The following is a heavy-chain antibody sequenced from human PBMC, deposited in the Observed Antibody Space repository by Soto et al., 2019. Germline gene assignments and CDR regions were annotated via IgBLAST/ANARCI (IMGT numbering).Heavy chain of an antibody. CDR1: GFTFSSYA. V-gene: IGHV3-30-3*01. J-gene: IGHJ6*02. CDR2: ISYDGSNK. Sequence: GGSLRLSCTASGFTFSSYAMHWVRQAPGKGLEWVAVISYDGSNKYYADSVKGRFTISRDNSKNTLYLQMNSLRAEDTAVYYCARDTIFGVVIYYYYGMDVWGQGTTVTVSS. CDR3: ARDTIFGVVIYYYYGMDV. D-gene: IGHD3-3*01.